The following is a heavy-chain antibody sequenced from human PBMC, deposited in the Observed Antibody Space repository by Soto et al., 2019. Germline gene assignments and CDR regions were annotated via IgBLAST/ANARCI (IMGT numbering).Heavy chain of an antibody. Sequence: SVKVSCKASGGTFSSYAISWVRQAPGQGLEWMGGIIPIFGTANYAQKFQGRVTMTTDASTSTAYMELSSLRSEDTAVYYCARDPRATYDFWSGYYYYWGQGTLVTVSS. J-gene: IGHJ4*02. CDR1: GGTFSSYA. CDR3: ARDPRATYDFWSGYYYY. D-gene: IGHD3-3*01. V-gene: IGHV1-69*05. CDR2: IIPIFGTA.